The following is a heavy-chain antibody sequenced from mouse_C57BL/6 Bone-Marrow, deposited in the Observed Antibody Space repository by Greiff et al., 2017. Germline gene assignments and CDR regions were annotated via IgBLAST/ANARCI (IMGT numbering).Heavy chain of an antibody. V-gene: IGHV1-64*01. CDR1: GYTFTSYW. Sequence: VQLQQPGAELVKPGASVKLSCKASGYTFTSYWMHWVKQRPGQGLEWIGMIHPNSGSTNYNEKFKSKATLTVDKSSSTAYMQLGSLTSEDSAVFYCARWDYYDEDFEVWGTGTTVTVSS. J-gene: IGHJ1*03. D-gene: IGHD2-4*01. CDR3: ARWDYYDEDFEV. CDR2: IHPNSGST.